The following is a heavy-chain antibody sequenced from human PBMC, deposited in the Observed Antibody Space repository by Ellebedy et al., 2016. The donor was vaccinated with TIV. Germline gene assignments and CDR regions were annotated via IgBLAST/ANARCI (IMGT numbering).Heavy chain of an antibody. CDR3: AGGYCTSTSCRKNTDS. V-gene: IGHV3-23*01. CDR2: ISGSGGST. D-gene: IGHD2-2*01. Sequence: GGSLRLSXAASGFTFSTYAMSWVRQAPGKRLEWVSAISGSGGSTSYADSVKGRFTISRDNSKNTLYLQMNSLRAEDAAVYYCAGGYCTSTSCRKNTDSWGQGTLVTVSS. J-gene: IGHJ4*02. CDR1: GFTFSTYA.